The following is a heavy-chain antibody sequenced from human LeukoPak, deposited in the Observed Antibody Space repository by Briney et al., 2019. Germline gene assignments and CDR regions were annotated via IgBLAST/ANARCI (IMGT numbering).Heavy chain of an antibody. Sequence: SETLSLTCAVYGGSFSGYYWSWIRQPPGKGLEWIGEINHSGSTNYNPSLKSRVTISVDTSKNQFSLKLSSVTAADTAVYYWARSSSWYSLVYWGQGTLVTVSS. CDR3: ARSSSWYSLVY. V-gene: IGHV4-34*01. CDR2: INHSGST. CDR1: GGSFSGYY. J-gene: IGHJ4*02. D-gene: IGHD6-13*01.